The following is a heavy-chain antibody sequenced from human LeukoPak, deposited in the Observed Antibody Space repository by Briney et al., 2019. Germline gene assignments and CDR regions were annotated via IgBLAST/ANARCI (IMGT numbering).Heavy chain of an antibody. D-gene: IGHD1-14*01. CDR2: ISSSSSYI. V-gene: IGHV3-21*01. Sequence: PGGSLRLSCAASGFTFSSYSMNWVRQAPGKGLEWVSSISSSSSYIYYADSVKGRFTISRDNAKNSLYLQMNSLRAEDTAVYYCARGSEHLDNWFDPWGQGTLVTVSS. J-gene: IGHJ5*02. CDR1: GFTFSSYS. CDR3: ARGSEHLDNWFDP.